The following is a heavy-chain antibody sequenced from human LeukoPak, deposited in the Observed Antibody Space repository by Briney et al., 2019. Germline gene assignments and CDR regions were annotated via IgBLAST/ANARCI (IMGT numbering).Heavy chain of an antibody. CDR3: ARAVLGYYDSGDAFDI. J-gene: IGHJ3*02. V-gene: IGHV3-21*01. CDR2: ISSSSSYI. Sequence: GGSLRLSCAASGFTFSSYSMNRVRQAPGKGLEWVSSISSSSSYIYYADSVKGRFTISRDNAKNSLYLQMNSLRAEDTAVYYCARAVLGYYDSGDAFDIWGQGTMVTVSS. D-gene: IGHD3-22*01. CDR1: GFTFSSYS.